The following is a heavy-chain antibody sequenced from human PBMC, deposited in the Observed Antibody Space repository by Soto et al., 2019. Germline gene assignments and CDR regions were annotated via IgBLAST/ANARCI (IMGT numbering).Heavy chain of an antibody. CDR3: AKAGDTGNHYFDR. Sequence: EVQLLESGGGLVQPGGSLRLSCAASGFTFSNYAMSWVRQAPGKGLERVSSISGRGDFTYYADSVRGRFTVSRDNSMDTLSLQMNGLRAEDTAIYYCAKAGDTGNHYFDRWGQGTLVTVSS. V-gene: IGHV3-23*01. J-gene: IGHJ4*02. CDR1: GFTFSNYA. D-gene: IGHD5-18*01. CDR2: ISGRGDFT.